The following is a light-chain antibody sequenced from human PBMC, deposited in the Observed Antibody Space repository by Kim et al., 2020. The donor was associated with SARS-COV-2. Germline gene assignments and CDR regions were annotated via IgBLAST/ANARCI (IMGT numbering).Light chain of an antibody. V-gene: IGLV2-14*03. CDR3: SSYASVSTYV. J-gene: IGLJ1*01. CDR2: DVS. CDR1: SSDIGIYDY. Sequence: GQSITISCIGTSSDIGIYDYVSWYQQHSGKAPKLGIYDVSHRPSGISNRFSGSKSGNTASLTISGLQPEDEADYYCSSYASVSTYVFGPGTKVTVL.